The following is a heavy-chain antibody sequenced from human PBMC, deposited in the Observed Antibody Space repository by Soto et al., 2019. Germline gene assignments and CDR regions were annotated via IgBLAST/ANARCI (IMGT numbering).Heavy chain of an antibody. J-gene: IGHJ3*02. D-gene: IGHD4-17*01. CDR2: INHSGST. Sequence: PSETLSLTCAVYGGSFRGYYWSWIRQPPGKGLEWIGEINHSGSTNYNPSLKSRVTISVDTSKNQFSLKLSSVTAADTAVYYCATTAIHDYGDYDGGDDAFDIWGQGTMVTVSS. CDR3: ATTAIHDYGDYDGGDDAFDI. V-gene: IGHV4-34*01. CDR1: GGSFRGYY.